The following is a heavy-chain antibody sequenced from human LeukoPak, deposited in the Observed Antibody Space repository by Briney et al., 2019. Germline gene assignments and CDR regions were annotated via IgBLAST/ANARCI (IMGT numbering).Heavy chain of an antibody. Sequence: PGGSLRLSCAASGFKFDDYAMHWVRQVPGKGLEWVSGISGSGGDTYYADSVKGRFTISRDNSKNTLYLQMNSLRAEDTAVYYCAKKGATTGDFDYWGQGTLVTVSS. CDR3: AKKGATTGDFDY. V-gene: IGHV3-23*01. J-gene: IGHJ4*02. D-gene: IGHD1-26*01. CDR2: ISGSGGDT. CDR1: GFKFDDYA.